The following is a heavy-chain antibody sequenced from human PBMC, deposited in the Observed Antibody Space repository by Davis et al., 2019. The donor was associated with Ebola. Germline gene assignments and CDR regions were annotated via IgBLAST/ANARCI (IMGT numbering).Heavy chain of an antibody. CDR3: AREHFYYDSSGYPD. CDR1: GYTFTTYT. Sequence: ASVKVSCKASGYTFTTYTMNWVRQAPGQGLEWMGLINTNTGTPTYAQGLTGRFVFSLDTSVSTAYLQISSLTAEDTAVYYCAREHFYYDSSGYPDWGQGTLVTVSS. CDR2: INTNTGTP. V-gene: IGHV7-4-1*02. J-gene: IGHJ4*01. D-gene: IGHD3-22*01.